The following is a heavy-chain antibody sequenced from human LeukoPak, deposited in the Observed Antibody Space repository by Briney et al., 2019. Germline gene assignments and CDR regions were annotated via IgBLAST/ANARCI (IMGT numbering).Heavy chain of an antibody. CDR2: IYYSGST. D-gene: IGHD5-12*01. CDR3: ARVGPRRGYSGYVDY. V-gene: IGHV4-59*12. Sequence: SETLSLTCTVSGGSISSYYWNWIRQPPGKGLEWIGYIYYSGSTNYNPSLKSRVTISVDTSKNQFSLKLSSVTAADTAVYYCARVGPRRGYSGYVDYWGQGTLVTVSS. J-gene: IGHJ4*02. CDR1: GGSISSYY.